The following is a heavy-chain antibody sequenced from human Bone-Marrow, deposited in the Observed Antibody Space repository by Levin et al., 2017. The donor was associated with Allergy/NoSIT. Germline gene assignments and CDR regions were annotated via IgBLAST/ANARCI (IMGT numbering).Heavy chain of an antibody. J-gene: IGHJ6*02. CDR3: ARDPRGSSAYYYGMDV. CDR1: GFTFSSYA. Sequence: SCAASGFTFSSYAMHWVRQAPGKGLEWVAVISYDGSNKYYADSVKGRFTISRDNSKNTLYLQMNSLRAEDTAVYYCARDPRGSSAYYYGMDVWGQGTTVTVSS. D-gene: IGHD6-6*01. V-gene: IGHV3-30*04. CDR2: ISYDGSNK.